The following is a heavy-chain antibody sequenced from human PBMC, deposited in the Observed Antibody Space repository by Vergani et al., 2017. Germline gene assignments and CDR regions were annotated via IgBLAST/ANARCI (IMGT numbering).Heavy chain of an antibody. J-gene: IGHJ3*02. CDR2: ISASDGNT. V-gene: IGHV3-23*01. D-gene: IGHD6-19*01. CDR3: ARVGRSAVAGTFGAFDM. Sequence: EVHLLESGGGLIQPGGSLRISCAASGFTFDNYAMTWVRQAPGKGLEWVSSISASDGNTYYADSVKGRVTISRDKSKNTLYLQMNSLRAEDTAVYYCARVGRSAVAGTFGAFDMWGQGTMVTVSS. CDR1: GFTFDNYA.